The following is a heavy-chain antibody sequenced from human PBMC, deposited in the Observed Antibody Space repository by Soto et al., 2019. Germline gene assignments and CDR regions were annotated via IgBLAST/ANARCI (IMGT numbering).Heavy chain of an antibody. V-gene: IGHV1-69*13. CDR1: GCTFSSYA. Sequence: ASVKVSCKASGCTFSSYAISWVRQAPGQGLEWMGGIIPIFGTANYAQKFQGRVTITADESTSTAYMELSSLRSEDTAVYYCAEGTSNYYDSSGYSDYYYYGMDVWGQGTTVTVSS. D-gene: IGHD3-22*01. CDR2: IIPIFGTA. J-gene: IGHJ6*02. CDR3: AEGTSNYYDSSGYSDYYYYGMDV.